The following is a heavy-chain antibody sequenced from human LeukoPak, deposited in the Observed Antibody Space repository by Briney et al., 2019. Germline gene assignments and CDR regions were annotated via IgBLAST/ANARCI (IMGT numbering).Heavy chain of an antibody. CDR1: RVTPSRYS. D-gene: IGHD1-20*01. Sequence: GGSLRLSCAASRVTPSRYSMSWVRQAPGKGLEWVSYISGSSGNIDYADSVKGRFTVSIDDAENSEDLQLNSLGDEDAAVYLCARAHNWALDYGGQGTLVTVSS. V-gene: IGHV3-48*02. CDR3: ARAHNWALDY. J-gene: IGHJ4*02. CDR2: ISGSSGNI.